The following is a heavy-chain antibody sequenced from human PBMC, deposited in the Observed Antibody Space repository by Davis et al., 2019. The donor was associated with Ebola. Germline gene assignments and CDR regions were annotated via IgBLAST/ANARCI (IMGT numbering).Heavy chain of an antibody. CDR1: GGSISSGTYY. CDR2: IYYNGRT. Sequence: SETLSLTCSVSGGSISSGTYYWGWVRQPPGKGLEWIGSIYYNGRTYYSSSLEGRVTILLDTSKNQFSLKLRSVTAADTAVCFCARLSGLFSSSSGALYFDLWGRGTLVTVSS. CDR3: ARLSGLFSSSSGALYFDL. V-gene: IGHV4-39*07. D-gene: IGHD6-6*01. J-gene: IGHJ2*01.